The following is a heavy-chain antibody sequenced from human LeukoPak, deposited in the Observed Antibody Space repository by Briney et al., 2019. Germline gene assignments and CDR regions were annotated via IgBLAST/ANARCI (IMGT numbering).Heavy chain of an antibody. CDR1: GFTFSSYG. Sequence: PGRSLRLSCAASGFTFSSYGMHWVRQAPRKGLEWVAVISYDGSNKYYADSVKGRFTISRDNSKNTLYLQMNSLRAEDTAVYYCAKGMTTVTYYGMDVWGQGTTVTVSS. CDR2: ISYDGSNK. D-gene: IGHD4-17*01. CDR3: AKGMTTVTYYGMDV. J-gene: IGHJ6*02. V-gene: IGHV3-30*18.